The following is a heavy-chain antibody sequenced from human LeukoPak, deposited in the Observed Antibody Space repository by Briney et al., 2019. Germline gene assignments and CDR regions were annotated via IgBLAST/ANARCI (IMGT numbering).Heavy chain of an antibody. J-gene: IGHJ4*02. CDR3: ASDLGYCSSTSCDDGDY. Sequence: ASVKVPCKASGYTFTSYYMHWVRQAPGQGLEWMGIINPSGGSTSYAQKFQGRVTMTRDTSTSTVYMELSSLRSEDTAVYYCASDLGYCSSTSCDDGDYWGQGTLVTVSS. V-gene: IGHV1-46*01. D-gene: IGHD2-2*01. CDR2: INPSGGST. CDR1: GYTFTSYY.